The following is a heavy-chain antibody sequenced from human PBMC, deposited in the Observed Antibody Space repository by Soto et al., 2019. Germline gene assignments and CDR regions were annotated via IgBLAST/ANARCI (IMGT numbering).Heavy chain of an antibody. J-gene: IGHJ4*02. D-gene: IGHD1-26*01. CDR1: GFTFNNYA. CDR3: AKEMPFGGILGAEPLGY. V-gene: IGHV3-23*01. Sequence: DVQLLESGGGLVQPGGSLRLSCAASGFTFNNYAMTWIRQAPGKGLEWVATVSDSGETSLSAYSVKGRFTISRDNSRKTLYLQMNRLRPEDTATYYCAKEMPFGGILGAEPLGYLGQGTLVTVSS. CDR2: VSDSGETS.